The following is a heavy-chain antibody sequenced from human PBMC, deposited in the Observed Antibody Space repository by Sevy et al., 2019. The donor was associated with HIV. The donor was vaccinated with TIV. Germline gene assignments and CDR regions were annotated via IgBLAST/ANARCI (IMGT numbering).Heavy chain of an antibody. V-gene: IGHV3-7*01. D-gene: IGHD3-22*01. CDR2: IKQDGNEK. CDR1: GFNLSPYW. J-gene: IGHJ4*02. Sequence: GGSLRLSCVASGFNLSPYWMTWVRQAPGKGLEWVANIKQDGNEKYYVDSVKGRFTVSRDNAKNALYLQMYSLRVEDTAVYFCASNTYHYDSNTYYPVYWAQGTRVTVSS. CDR3: ASNTYHYDSNTYYPVY.